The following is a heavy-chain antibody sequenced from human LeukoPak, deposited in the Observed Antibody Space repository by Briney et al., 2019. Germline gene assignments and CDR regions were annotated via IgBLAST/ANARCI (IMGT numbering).Heavy chain of an antibody. CDR3: ARLGQPFIAAAGTLGAFDI. V-gene: IGHV4-39*01. CDR1: GGSISSSSYY. D-gene: IGHD6-13*01. J-gene: IGHJ3*02. Sequence: PSETLSLTCTVSGGSISSSSYYWGWIRQPPGQGLEWIGSIYYSGSTYYNPSLKSRVTISVDTSKNQFSLKLSSVTAADTAVYYCARLGQPFIAAAGTLGAFDIWGQGTMVTVSS. CDR2: IYYSGST.